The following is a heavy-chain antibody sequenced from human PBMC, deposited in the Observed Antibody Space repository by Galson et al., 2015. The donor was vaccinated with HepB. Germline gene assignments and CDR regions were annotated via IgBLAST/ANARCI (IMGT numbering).Heavy chain of an antibody. J-gene: IGHJ5*02. CDR3: ARHRGIAAAGRLNWFDP. Sequence: ETLSLTCTVSGGSISISSYYWGWIRQPPGQGLEWIGSIYYSGSTYYNPSLKSRVTISVDTSKNQFSLKLSSVTAADTAVYYCARHRGIAAAGRLNWFDPWGQGTLVTVSS. D-gene: IGHD6-13*01. CDR1: GGSISISSYY. CDR2: IYYSGST. V-gene: IGHV4-39*01.